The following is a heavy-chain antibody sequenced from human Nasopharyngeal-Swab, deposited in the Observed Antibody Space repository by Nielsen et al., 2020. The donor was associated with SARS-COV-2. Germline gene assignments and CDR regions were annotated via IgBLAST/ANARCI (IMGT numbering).Heavy chain of an antibody. CDR1: GGSIGTYY. CDR2: VYHSGHT. V-gene: IGHV4-59*08. Sequence: SETLSLTCTVSGGSIGTYYWAWIRQPPGKELEWIGHVYHSGHTNYNPSVQSRVTISVDTSKNQFSLKLSSVTATDTALYYCARHSYQWNPASHLDYWGQGSLVTVSS. J-gene: IGHJ4*02. D-gene: IGHD6-19*01. CDR3: ARHSYQWNPASHLDY.